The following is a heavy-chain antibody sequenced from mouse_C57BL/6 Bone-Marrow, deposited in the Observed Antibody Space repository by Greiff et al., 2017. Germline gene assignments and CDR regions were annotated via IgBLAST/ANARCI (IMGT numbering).Heavy chain of an antibody. J-gene: IGHJ3*01. V-gene: IGHV5-6*02. D-gene: IGHD2-1*01. CDR3: ARPPIYYGNYGFAY. Sequence: DVMLVESGGDLVKPGGSLKLSCAASGFTFSSYGMSWVRQTPDKRLEWVATISSGGSYTYYPDSVKGRFTISRDNAKNTLYLQMSSLKSEDTAMYYCARPPIYYGNYGFAYWGQGTLVTVSA. CDR2: ISSGGSYT. CDR1: GFTFSSYG.